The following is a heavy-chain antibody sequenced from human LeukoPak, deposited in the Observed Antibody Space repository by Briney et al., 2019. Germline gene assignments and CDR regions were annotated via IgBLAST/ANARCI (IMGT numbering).Heavy chain of an antibody. CDR1: GFTFSSYW. CDR2: INSDGSST. Sequence: GGSLRLSCAASGFTFSSYWMHWVRQAPGKGLVWVSRINSDGSSTTYADSVKGRFTISRDNAKNTLYLQMNSLRAEDTAVYYCARSDRKYYYDISGHFSSDYWGQGTLVTVSS. V-gene: IGHV3-74*01. D-gene: IGHD3-22*01. J-gene: IGHJ4*02. CDR3: ARSDRKYYYDISGHFSSDY.